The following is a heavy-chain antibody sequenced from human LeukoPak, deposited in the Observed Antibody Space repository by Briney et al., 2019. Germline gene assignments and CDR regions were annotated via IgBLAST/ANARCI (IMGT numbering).Heavy chain of an antibody. CDR3: ARHQDFGHTGMNAFGI. J-gene: IGHJ3*02. Sequence: GESLKISCKGSGYSFNTYWIGWVRQMPGKGLEWMGIIYPGDSDTKYSPSFQGQVTISADKSISTAYLQWSSLKASDTAMYYCARHQDFGHTGMNAFGIWGQGTMVTVSS. V-gene: IGHV5-51*01. CDR1: GYSFNTYW. CDR2: IYPGDSDT. D-gene: IGHD7-27*01.